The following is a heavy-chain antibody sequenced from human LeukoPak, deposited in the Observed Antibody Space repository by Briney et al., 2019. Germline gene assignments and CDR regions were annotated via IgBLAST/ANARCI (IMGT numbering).Heavy chain of an antibody. CDR1: GGSISSYY. CDR3: ARQILTGYYIYTFDY. CDR2: TYYSGST. Sequence: SETLSLTCTVSGGSISSYYWSWIRQPPGKGLEWIGYTYYSGSTNYNPSLKSRVTISVDTSKNQFSLKLSSVTAADTAVYYCARQILTGYYIYTFDYWGQGTLVTVSS. D-gene: IGHD3-9*01. V-gene: IGHV4-59*01. J-gene: IGHJ4*02.